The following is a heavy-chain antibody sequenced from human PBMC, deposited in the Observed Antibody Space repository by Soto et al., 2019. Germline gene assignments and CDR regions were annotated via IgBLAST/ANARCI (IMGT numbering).Heavy chain of an antibody. V-gene: IGHV3-13*01. D-gene: IGHD2-2*01. J-gene: IGHJ6*03. CDR2: IGTAGDT. CDR3: ARGGGFCSSTSCPPGARYYYYYMDV. CDR1: GFTFSSYD. Sequence: EVQLVESGGGLVQPGGSLRLSCAASGFTFSSYDMHWVRQATGKGLEWVSAIGTAGDTYYPGSVKGRFTISRENAKNSLYLQMTSRRAGDTAGYYCARGGGFCSSTSCPPGARYYYYYMDVWGKGTTVTVSS.